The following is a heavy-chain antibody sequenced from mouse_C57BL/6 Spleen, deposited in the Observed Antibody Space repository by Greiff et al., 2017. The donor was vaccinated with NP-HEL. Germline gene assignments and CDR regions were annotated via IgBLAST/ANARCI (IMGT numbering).Heavy chain of an antibody. CDR1: GYTFTSYW. D-gene: IGHD1-1*01. CDR2: IYPGSGST. Sequence: VQLQQPGAELVKPGASVQMSCKASGYTFTSYWITWVKQRPGQGLEWIGDIYPGSGSTNYNEKFKSKATLTVDTSSSTAYMQLSSLTSEDSAVYYCARSITTVPHWYFDVWGTGTTVTVSS. V-gene: IGHV1-55*01. J-gene: IGHJ1*03. CDR3: ARSITTVPHWYFDV.